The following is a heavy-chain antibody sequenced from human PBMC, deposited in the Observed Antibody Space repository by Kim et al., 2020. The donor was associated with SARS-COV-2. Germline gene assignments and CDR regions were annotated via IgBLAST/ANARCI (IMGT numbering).Heavy chain of an antibody. CDR3: AREPRIAAGYY. Sequence: GGSLRLSCAASGFTFSSYAMHWVRQAPGKGLEWVAVISYDGSNKYYADSVKGRFTISRDNSKNTLYLQMNSLRAEDTAVYYCAREPRIAAGYYWGQGTLVTVSS. J-gene: IGHJ4*02. D-gene: IGHD6-13*01. CDR2: ISYDGSNK. V-gene: IGHV3-30*04. CDR1: GFTFSSYA.